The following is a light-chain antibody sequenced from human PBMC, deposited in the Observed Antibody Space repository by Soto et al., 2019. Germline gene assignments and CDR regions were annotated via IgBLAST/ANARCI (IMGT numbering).Light chain of an antibody. J-gene: IGKJ5*01. Sequence: IVMTQSQATLSVSPGEGATVSCRASQSINTKIAWYQLKPGQAPRLLISGASMRASGVPVRFIGSGSGTDFTLTITRLEPEDFAVYYCQQYGGSPSTFGLGTDWTL. V-gene: IGKV3D-15*01. CDR2: GAS. CDR1: QSINTK. CDR3: QQYGGSPST.